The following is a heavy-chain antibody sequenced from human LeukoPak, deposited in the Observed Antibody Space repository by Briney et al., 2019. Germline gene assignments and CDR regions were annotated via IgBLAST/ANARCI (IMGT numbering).Heavy chain of an antibody. V-gene: IGHV3-11*04. CDR1: GFTFSDYY. CDR3: ARELTDCSSTSCHPTYYDEHLFDY. CDR2: ISSSGSTI. D-gene: IGHD2-2*01. J-gene: IGHJ4*02. Sequence: PGGSLRLSCAASGFTFSDYYMSWIRQAPGKGLEWVSYISSSGSTIYYADSVKGRFTISRDNAKNSLYLQMNSLRAEDTAVYYCARELTDCSSTSCHPTYYDEHLFDYWGQGTLVTVSS.